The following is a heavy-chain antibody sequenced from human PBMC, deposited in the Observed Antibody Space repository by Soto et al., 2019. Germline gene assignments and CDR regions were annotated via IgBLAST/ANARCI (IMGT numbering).Heavy chain of an antibody. CDR2: IGNDGSEK. Sequence: QVQIGESGGGVVQPGRSLRLSCAASGVIFSAYGMHWVRQAPGEGLEWVAVIGNDGSEKYYAESVKGRFTISRDNSKNTLYLQMNSLRAEDTAVYYCATEDWNDRNGMGVWGQGTTVTVSS. V-gene: IGHV3-33*01. J-gene: IGHJ6*02. CDR3: ATEDWNDRNGMGV. CDR1: GVIFSAYG. D-gene: IGHD1-1*01.